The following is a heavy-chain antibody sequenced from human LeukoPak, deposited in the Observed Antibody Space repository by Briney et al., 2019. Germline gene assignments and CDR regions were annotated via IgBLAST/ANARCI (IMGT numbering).Heavy chain of an antibody. V-gene: IGHV4-59*01. D-gene: IGHD3-22*01. CDR1: GGSISSYY. CDR3: ASLHRSGYSESLFDY. CDR2: IYYSGST. Sequence: SETLSLTCTVSGGSISSYYWSWIRQPPGKGQEWIGYIYYSGSTNYNPSLKSRVTISVDTSKNQFSLKLSSVTAADTAVYYCASLHRSGYSESLFDYWGQGTLVTVSS. J-gene: IGHJ4*02.